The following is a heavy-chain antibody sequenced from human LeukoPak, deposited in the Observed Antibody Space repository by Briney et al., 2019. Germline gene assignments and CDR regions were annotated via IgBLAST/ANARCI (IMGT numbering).Heavy chain of an antibody. V-gene: IGHV4-59*01. CDR3: ARHYDSSGYYLYYFDY. CDR2: IYYSGST. Sequence: SETLSLTCTVSGGSISSYYWSWIRQPSGKGLEWIGYIYYSGSTNYNPSFKSRVTISVDTSKNQFSLKLSSVTAADTAVYYCARHYDSSGYYLYYFDYWGQGTLVTVSS. D-gene: IGHD3-22*01. CDR1: GGSISSYY. J-gene: IGHJ4*02.